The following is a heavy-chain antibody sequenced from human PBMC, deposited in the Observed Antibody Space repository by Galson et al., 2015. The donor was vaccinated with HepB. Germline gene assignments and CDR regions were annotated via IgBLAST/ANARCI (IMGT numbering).Heavy chain of an antibody. D-gene: IGHD4-23*01. CDR1: GGSISSSSYY. Sequence: TLSLTCTVSGGSISSSSYYWGWIRQPPGKGLEWIGSIYYSGSTYYNPSLKSRVTISVDTSKNQFSLKLSSVTAADTAVYYCARLPYGGNRLHWYFDLWGRGTLVTVSS. CDR3: ARLPYGGNRLHWYFDL. V-gene: IGHV4-39*01. CDR2: IYYSGST. J-gene: IGHJ2*01.